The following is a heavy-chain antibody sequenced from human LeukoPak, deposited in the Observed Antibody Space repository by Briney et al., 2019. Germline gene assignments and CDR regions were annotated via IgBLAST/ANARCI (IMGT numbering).Heavy chain of an antibody. V-gene: IGHV3-30*04. CDR2: ISHDGSNT. CDR1: RFSFRSYT. Sequence: PGGSLRLSCAASRFSFRSYTMHWVRQAPGEGLEWVAVISHDGSNTDYADSVQGRFIISRDNSKNTLFLQMNSLRGEDTAVYYCARVRGGGFRTADSWGQGTLVTVSS. CDR3: ARVRGGGFRTADS. D-gene: IGHD1-14*01. J-gene: IGHJ4*02.